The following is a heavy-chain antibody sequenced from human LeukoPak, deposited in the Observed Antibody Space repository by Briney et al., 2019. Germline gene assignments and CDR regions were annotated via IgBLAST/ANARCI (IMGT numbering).Heavy chain of an antibody. V-gene: IGHV4-61*05. D-gene: IGHD3-22*01. CDR2: IYYSGST. J-gene: IGHJ4*02. CDR1: GGSISSSSYY. CDR3: ASGHYDSSGYVDDY. Sequence: SETLSLTCTVSGGSISSSSYYWGWIRQPPGKGLEWIGYIYYSGSTNYNPSLKSRVTISVDTSKNQFSLKLSSVTAADTAVYYCASGHYDSSGYVDDYWGQGTLVTVSS.